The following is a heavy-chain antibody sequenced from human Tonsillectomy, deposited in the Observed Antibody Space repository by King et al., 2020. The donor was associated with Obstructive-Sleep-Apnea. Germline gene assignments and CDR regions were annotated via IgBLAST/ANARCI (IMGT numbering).Heavy chain of an antibody. CDR2: IQMDGCTK. V-gene: IGHV3-74*03. Sequence: VQLVESGGGLVQPGGSLILSCAASGCTFSRFWMHWVRLAPGKGLVGVSLIQMDGCTKTYAESVKGRFTISRDNAKNTLFLQMNSLRAEDTAVYYCARELYGDYGVDYWGQGTLVTVSS. CDR3: ARELYGDYGVDY. D-gene: IGHD4-17*01. CDR1: GCTFSRFW. J-gene: IGHJ4*02.